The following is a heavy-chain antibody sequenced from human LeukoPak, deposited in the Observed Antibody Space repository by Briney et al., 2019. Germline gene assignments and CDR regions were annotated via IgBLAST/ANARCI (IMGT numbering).Heavy chain of an antibody. CDR2: IYYSGST. D-gene: IGHD6-19*01. CDR1: GGSISSSGYY. CDR3: ARVGSSGWYMDV. J-gene: IGHJ6*03. Sequence: SETLSLTCTVSGGSISSSGYYWGWIRQPPGKGLEWIGYIYYSGSTNYNPSLKSRVTISVDTSKNQFSLKLSSVTAADTAVYYCARVGSSGWYMDVWGKGTTVTVSS. V-gene: IGHV4-61*08.